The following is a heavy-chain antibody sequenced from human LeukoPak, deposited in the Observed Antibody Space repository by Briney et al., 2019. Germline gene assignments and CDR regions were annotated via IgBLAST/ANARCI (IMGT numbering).Heavy chain of an antibody. D-gene: IGHD2-21*02. J-gene: IGHJ5*02. Sequence: GASVKVSCKASGYTFTSYAMHWVRQAPGQRLEWMGWINAGNGNTKYSQKFQGRVTITRDTSTSTVYMELSSLRSEDTAVYYCAREYCGGDCYSNAWFDPWGQGTLVTVSS. CDR3: AREYCGGDCYSNAWFDP. V-gene: IGHV1-3*01. CDR2: INAGNGNT. CDR1: GYTFTSYA.